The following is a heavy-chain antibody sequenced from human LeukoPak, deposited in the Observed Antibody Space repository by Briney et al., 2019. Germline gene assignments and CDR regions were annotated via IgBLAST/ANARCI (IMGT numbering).Heavy chain of an antibody. Sequence: PGGSLRLSCAASGFTFSNYAMHWVRQAPGKGLEWVAVISYDGTNEYYADSVKGRFTISRDNSKNTLSLQVNSLRPDDTAVYYCARAGDYYDSSGKGWFDPWGQGTLVTVSS. CDR2: ISYDGTNE. CDR3: ARAGDYYDSSGKGWFDP. CDR1: GFTFSNYA. D-gene: IGHD3-22*01. J-gene: IGHJ5*02. V-gene: IGHV3-30-3*01.